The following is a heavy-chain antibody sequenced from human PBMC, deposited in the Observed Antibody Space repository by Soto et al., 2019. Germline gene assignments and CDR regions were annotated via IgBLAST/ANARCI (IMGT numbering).Heavy chain of an antibody. CDR3: ARDRYNSGWYYYYYGMDV. J-gene: IGHJ6*02. CDR1: GGSISSSNW. CDR2: IYHSGST. D-gene: IGHD6-19*01. Sequence: TSETLSLTCAVSGGSISSSNWWSWVRQPPGKGLEWIGEIYHSGSTNYNPSLKSRVTISVDKSKNQFSLKLSSVTAADTAVYYCARDRYNSGWYYYYYGMDVWGQGTTVTVS. V-gene: IGHV4-4*02.